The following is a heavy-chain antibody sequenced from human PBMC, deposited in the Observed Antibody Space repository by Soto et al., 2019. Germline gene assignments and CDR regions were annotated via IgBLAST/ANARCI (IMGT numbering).Heavy chain of an antibody. CDR1: GGTFRTYA. D-gene: IGHD6-19*01. J-gene: IGHJ6*02. V-gene: IGHV1-69*12. CDR3: AKGAVAGTPTSYYYYGMDV. Sequence: QVQLLQSGAEVKKPGSSVRVSCEASGGTFRTYAISWVRQAPGQGLEWMGEIIPIFGTVNYAQKFQGRVTITADESTTTVYMDLRSLRSEDTAVSYCAKGAVAGTPTSYYYYGMDVWGQGTTVTVSS. CDR2: IIPIFGTV.